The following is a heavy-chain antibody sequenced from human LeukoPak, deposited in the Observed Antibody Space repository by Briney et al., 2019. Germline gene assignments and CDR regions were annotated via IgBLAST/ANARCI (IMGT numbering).Heavy chain of an antibody. Sequence: SETLSLTCTVSGGSISSYYWSWVRHPPGKGLEWIGYISDSGSTNYNPSLKSRVYMSVDTSKNRFSLKLNSVTAADTAVYYCARRGRAAGKYGGYDYWYFANWGQGTLVTVSS. CDR1: GGSISSYY. J-gene: IGHJ4*02. CDR3: ARRGRAAGKYGGYDYWYFAN. V-gene: IGHV4-59*08. D-gene: IGHD5-12*01. CDR2: ISDSGST.